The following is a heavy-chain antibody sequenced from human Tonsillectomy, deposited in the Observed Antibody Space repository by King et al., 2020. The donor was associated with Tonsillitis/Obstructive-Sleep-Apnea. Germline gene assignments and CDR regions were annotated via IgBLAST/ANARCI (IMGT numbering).Heavy chain of an antibody. CDR2: INHSGST. CDR3: ARERAWGYCSSTSCYRGGFDY. CDR1: GGSFSGYY. J-gene: IGHJ4*02. D-gene: IGHD2-2*02. V-gene: IGHV4-34*01. Sequence: VQLQQWGAGLLKPSETLSLTCAVYGGSFSGYYCSWIRQPPGKGLEWIGEINHSGSTNYNPSLKSRVTISVDTSKNQFSLKLSSGTAADTAVYYCARERAWGYCSSTSCYRGGFDYWGQGTLVTVSS.